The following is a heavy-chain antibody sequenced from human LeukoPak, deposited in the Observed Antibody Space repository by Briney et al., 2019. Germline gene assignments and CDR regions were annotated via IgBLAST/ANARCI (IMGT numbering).Heavy chain of an antibody. V-gene: IGHV3-64*01. J-gene: IGHJ4*02. CDR2: ISSNGGDT. Sequence: PGGSLRLSCAASGFTFSTYAMHWVRQAPGKGLEYVSAISSNGGDTYYANSVKGRFTISRDNSMNMLYLQMGSLRPEDMAVYYCARERGSSGWTFDYWGQGTLVTVSS. CDR1: GFTFSTYA. CDR3: ARERGSSGWTFDY. D-gene: IGHD6-19*01.